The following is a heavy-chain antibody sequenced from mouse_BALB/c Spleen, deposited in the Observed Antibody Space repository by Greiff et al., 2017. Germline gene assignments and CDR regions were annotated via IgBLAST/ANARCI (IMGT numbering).Heavy chain of an antibody. CDR1: GYSITSDYA. CDR3: ARWGITTVVQYYFDN. Sequence: EVKLMESGPGLVKPSQSLSLTCTVTGYSITSDYAWNWIRQFPGNKLEWMGYISYSGSTSYNPSLKSRISITRDTSKNQFFLQLNSVTTEDTATYYCARWGITTVVQYYFDNRGQGTTLTVSP. J-gene: IGHJ2*01. CDR2: ISYSGST. D-gene: IGHD1-1*01. V-gene: IGHV3-2*02.